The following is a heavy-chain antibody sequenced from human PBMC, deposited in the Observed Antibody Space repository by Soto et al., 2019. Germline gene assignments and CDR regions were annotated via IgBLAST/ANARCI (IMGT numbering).Heavy chain of an antibody. D-gene: IGHD3-3*01. V-gene: IGHV4-30-4*01. Sequence: QVQLQESGPGLVKPSQTLSLTCTVSGGSISSPDHHWTWIRQSPGKGLEWIGAIYYSASTYYNPSLVSRLRISVDTSKNQFSLRLTSVTAAYTAVYYRARDSRTPFGGMDVWGQGTTVTVSS. J-gene: IGHJ6*02. CDR2: IYYSAST. CDR3: ARDSRTPFGGMDV. CDR1: GGSISSPDHH.